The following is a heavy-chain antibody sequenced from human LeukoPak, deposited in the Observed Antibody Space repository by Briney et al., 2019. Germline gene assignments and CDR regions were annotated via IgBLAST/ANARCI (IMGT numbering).Heavy chain of an antibody. CDR2: IIPIFGTA. V-gene: IGHV1-69*05. CDR3: ARRRITMIVVDGFDP. J-gene: IGHJ5*02. Sequence: ASLKVSSKTSVDTFSPYAITSGRQAPGQGLEWMGGIIPIFGTANYAKKFQGRLTITTDEYTSTAYMELSSLRSVDTAVYYCARRRITMIVVDGFDPWGQGTLVTVSS. CDR1: VDTFSPYA. D-gene: IGHD3-22*01.